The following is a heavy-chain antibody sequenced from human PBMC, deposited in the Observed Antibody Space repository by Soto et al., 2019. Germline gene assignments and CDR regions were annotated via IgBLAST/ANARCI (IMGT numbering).Heavy chain of an antibody. CDR1: GGTFSSYT. Sequence: QVQLVQSGAEVKKPGSSVKVSCKASGGTFSSYTISWVRQAPGQGLEWMGRIIPILGIANYAQKFQGRVTITADKSTSTAYIELSSLRSEDTAVYYCARLVATISLPGFDRWGQGTLVTVSS. J-gene: IGHJ5*02. V-gene: IGHV1-69*02. CDR2: IIPILGIA. CDR3: ARLVATISLPGFDR. D-gene: IGHD5-12*01.